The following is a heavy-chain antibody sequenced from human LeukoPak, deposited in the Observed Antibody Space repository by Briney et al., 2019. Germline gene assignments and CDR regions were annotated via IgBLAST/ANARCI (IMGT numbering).Heavy chain of an antibody. Sequence: PSETLSLTCTVSGCYISSSNYYWVWIRQPPGKGLEWVASIFYSGSTYFNPSLKSRVTILVDTSKNPFSLKLSSVTAADTATYYCARDPAPECSNGVCYKASWFDPWGQGTLVTVSS. V-gene: IGHV4-39*07. CDR3: ARDPAPECSNGVCYKASWFDP. D-gene: IGHD2-8*01. CDR1: GCYISSSNYY. J-gene: IGHJ5*02. CDR2: IFYSGST.